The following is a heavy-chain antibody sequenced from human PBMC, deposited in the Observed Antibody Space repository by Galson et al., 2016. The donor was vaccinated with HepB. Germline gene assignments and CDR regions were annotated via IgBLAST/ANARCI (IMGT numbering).Heavy chain of an antibody. CDR1: GASMNRFY. CDR3: VRVYSSDWYSSFDS. J-gene: IGHJ4*02. D-gene: IGHD6-19*01. V-gene: IGHV4-59*01. CDR2: IYHTGST. Sequence: SETLSLTCTVSGASMNRFYWSWIRQPPGKGLEWIGYIYHTGSTNYNPSVKSRVTISVDMSKNQFSLKLTSMTAADTAVYYCVRVYSSDWYSSFDSWGQGTLVTVSS.